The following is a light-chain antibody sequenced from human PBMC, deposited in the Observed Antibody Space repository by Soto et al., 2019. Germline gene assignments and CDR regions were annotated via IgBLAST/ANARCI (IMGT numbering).Light chain of an antibody. CDR2: LNRDGSH. CDR3: QTWGFVV. V-gene: IGLV4-69*01. J-gene: IGLJ2*01. Sequence: QLVLTQSPSASASLGASVKLTCTLSSGHSSYAIAWPQQQPEQGPRYLMKLNRDGSHSKGDGIPDRFSGSSAGAERYLTISSLQSEDEADYYGQTWGFVVFGGGTKLTVL. CDR1: SGHSSYA.